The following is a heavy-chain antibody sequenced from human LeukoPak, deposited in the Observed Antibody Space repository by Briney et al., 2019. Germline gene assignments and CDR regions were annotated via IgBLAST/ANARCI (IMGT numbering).Heavy chain of an antibody. Sequence: PGGSLRLSCAASGFTFSNYYMSWIRQAPGKGLEWVSYISSSGSTLYYADSVKGRITISRDNAKNSLYLQMNSLRAEDTAVYYCARRRYNWNAIDYWGQGTLVTVSS. CDR3: ARRRYNWNAIDY. D-gene: IGHD1-20*01. CDR2: ISSSGSTL. CDR1: GFTFSNYY. V-gene: IGHV3-11*01. J-gene: IGHJ4*02.